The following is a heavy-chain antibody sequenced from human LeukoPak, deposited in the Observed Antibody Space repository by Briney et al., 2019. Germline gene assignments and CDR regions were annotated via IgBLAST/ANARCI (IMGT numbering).Heavy chain of an antibody. D-gene: IGHD4-17*01. CDR2: ISYDGSNK. CDR3: ARTVTWDWYFNL. J-gene: IGHJ2*01. Sequence: GGSLRLSCAASGFTFSSYAMHWVRQAPGKGLEWVAVISYDGSNKYYADSVKGRFTISRDNAKNSLYLQMNSLRAEDTAVYYCARTVTWDWYFNLWGRGTLVTVSS. V-gene: IGHV3-30-3*01. CDR1: GFTFSSYA.